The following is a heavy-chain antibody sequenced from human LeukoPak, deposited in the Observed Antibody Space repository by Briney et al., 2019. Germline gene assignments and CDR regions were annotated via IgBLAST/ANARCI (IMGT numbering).Heavy chain of an antibody. V-gene: IGHV1-2*02. CDR3: ARSYYYDSSYWGYDAFDI. D-gene: IGHD3-22*01. Sequence: ASVTVSFKASVYTFTGYYMHWVRQAPGQGLEWMGWINPNSGGTNYAQKFQGRVTMTRDTSISTAYMELSRRRSDDTAVYYCARSYYYDSSYWGYDAFDIWGQGTMVTVSS. CDR1: VYTFTGYY. J-gene: IGHJ3*02. CDR2: INPNSGGT.